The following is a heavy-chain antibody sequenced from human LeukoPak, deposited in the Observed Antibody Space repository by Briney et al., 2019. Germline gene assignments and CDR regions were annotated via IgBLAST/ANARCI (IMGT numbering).Heavy chain of an antibody. J-gene: IGHJ4*02. Sequence: QPGGSLRFSCAASGFTFSSYWMHWVRQAPGKGLVWVSRINSDGSSTSYADSVKGRFTISRDNAENTLYLQMNSLRAEDTAVYYCARVSFGELPNFDYWGQGTLVTVSS. D-gene: IGHD3-10*01. CDR1: GFTFSSYW. V-gene: IGHV3-74*01. CDR3: ARVSFGELPNFDY. CDR2: INSDGSST.